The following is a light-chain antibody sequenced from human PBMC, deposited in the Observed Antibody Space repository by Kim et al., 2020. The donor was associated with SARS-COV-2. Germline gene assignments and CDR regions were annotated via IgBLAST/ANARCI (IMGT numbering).Light chain of an antibody. V-gene: IGLV2-14*03. CDR3: SSYTSASTLV. Sequence: QSALTQPASVSGSPGQSITVSCTGTSSDIGGPNYASCYQQLPGKAPKLILYDVTNRPSGVSDRFSGSKSGNTASLTISGLQPDDEADYYCSSYTSASTLVFGTGTKVTVL. J-gene: IGLJ1*01. CDR1: SSDIGGPNY. CDR2: DVT.